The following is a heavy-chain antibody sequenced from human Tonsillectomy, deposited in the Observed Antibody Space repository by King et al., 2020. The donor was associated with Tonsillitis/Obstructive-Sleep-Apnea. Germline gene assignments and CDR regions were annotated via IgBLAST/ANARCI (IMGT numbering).Heavy chain of an antibody. V-gene: IGHV3-30*15. CDR2: ISYDGTVK. CDR1: GFTFKNYP. Sequence: VQLVESGGGVVQPGKSLRLSCAASGFTFKNYPMNWVRQAPGKGLEWVAVISYDGTVKHYADSVRGRFTVSRDTSKRTLYLQLSSLRGEDTAVYYCSRDTGKGIGAAGYFDDGGRGTLVTVSS. D-gene: IGHD6-13*01. CDR3: SRDTGKGIGAAGYFDD. J-gene: IGHJ4*02.